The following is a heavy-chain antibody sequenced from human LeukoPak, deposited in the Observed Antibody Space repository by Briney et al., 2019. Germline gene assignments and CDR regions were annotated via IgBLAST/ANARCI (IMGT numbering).Heavy chain of an antibody. Sequence: ASVKVSCKASGGTLSSYAISWVRQAPGQGLEWMGGIIPIFGAANYAQKFQGRVTITTDESTSTAYMELSSLRSEDTAVYYCAVVAATNYWGQGTLVTVSS. CDR1: GGTLSSYA. D-gene: IGHD5-12*01. J-gene: IGHJ4*02. CDR2: IIPIFGAA. CDR3: AVVAATNY. V-gene: IGHV1-69*05.